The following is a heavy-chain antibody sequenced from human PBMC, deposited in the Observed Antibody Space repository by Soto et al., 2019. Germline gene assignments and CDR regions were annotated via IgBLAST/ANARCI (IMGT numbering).Heavy chain of an antibody. J-gene: IGHJ4*02. CDR3: ARDLHSSSWYGY. CDR1: GYTFTSYA. D-gene: IGHD6-13*01. V-gene: IGHV1-3*01. CDR2: INAGNGNT. Sequence: ASVKGSCKASGYTFTSYAMHWVRQAPGQRLEWMGWINAGNGNTKYSQKFQGRVTITRDTSASTAYMELSSLRSEDTAVYYCARDLHSSSWYGYWGQGTLVTVSS.